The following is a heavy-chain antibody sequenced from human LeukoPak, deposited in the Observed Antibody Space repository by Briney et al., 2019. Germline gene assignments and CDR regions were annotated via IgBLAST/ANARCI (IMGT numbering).Heavy chain of an antibody. Sequence: GGSLRLSCAASGFTFSSYDMNWVRQAPGNGLEWVSAVGVGTSTYYADSVKGRFTISRDNSNNTLHLQMNSLRAEDTAVYYCARPGGMEQFLDWLPFDYWGQGTLVTVSS. J-gene: IGHJ4*02. V-gene: IGHV3-23*01. CDR1: GFTFSSYD. D-gene: IGHD3/OR15-3a*01. CDR3: ARPGGMEQFLDWLPFDY. CDR2: VGVGTST.